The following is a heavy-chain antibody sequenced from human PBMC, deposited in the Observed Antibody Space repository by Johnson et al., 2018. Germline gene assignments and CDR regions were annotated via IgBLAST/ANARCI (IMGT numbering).Heavy chain of an antibody. V-gene: IGHV3-33*06. J-gene: IGHJ6*03. Sequence: QVQLVQSGGGVVQPGRSLRLSCAASGFTFSSYGMHWVRQAPGKGLEWVAVIWYDGSNKYYADSVKGRFTISRDNSKNTLYLQMNSLRAEDTAVYYCANGTPYDISGKDYYYYYYMDVWGKGTTVTVSS. D-gene: IGHD3-22*01. CDR3: ANGTPYDISGKDYYYYYYMDV. CDR1: GFTFSSYG. CDR2: IWYDGSNK.